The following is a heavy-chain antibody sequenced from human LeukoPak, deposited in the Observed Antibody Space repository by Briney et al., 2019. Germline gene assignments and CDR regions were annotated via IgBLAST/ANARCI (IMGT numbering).Heavy chain of an antibody. J-gene: IGHJ6*02. V-gene: IGHV4-34*01. CDR3: ARGGYGMDV. CDR1: GGSFSGYY. Sequence: SETLSLTCAVYGGSFSGYYWSWIRQPPGKGLEWIGEINHSGSTNYNPSLKSRVTISVDTSKNQFSLKLSSVTAADTAVYYCARGGYGMDVWGQGTTVTVSS. CDR2: INHSGST.